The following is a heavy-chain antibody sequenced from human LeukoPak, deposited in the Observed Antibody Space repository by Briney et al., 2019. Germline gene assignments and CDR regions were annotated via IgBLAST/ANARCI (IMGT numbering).Heavy chain of an antibody. J-gene: IGHJ6*03. Sequence: ASVKVSCKASGYTFTGYYMHWVRQAPGQGLEGMGWINPNSGGTNYAQKFQGRVTMTRNTSISTAYMEPSSLRSEDTAVYYCARGVGDYYYGSGFDYYYYYMDVWGKGTTVTISS. V-gene: IGHV1-2*02. CDR3: ARGVGDYYYGSGFDYYYYYMDV. CDR1: GYTFTGYY. CDR2: INPNSGGT. D-gene: IGHD3-10*01.